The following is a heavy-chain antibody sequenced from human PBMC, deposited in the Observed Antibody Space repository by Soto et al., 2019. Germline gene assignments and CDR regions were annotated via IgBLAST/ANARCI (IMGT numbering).Heavy chain of an antibody. D-gene: IGHD2-21*02. CDR1: GDSISSSNW. Sequence: PSETLSLTCAVSGDSISSSNWWSWVRQPPGKGLEWIGVIYQSGSTNYNPSLKSRVTMSVDKSKNEFYLKVRSVTAADTAVYYCGGDCSPFYWGQGTLVTVSS. J-gene: IGHJ4*02. CDR2: IYQSGST. CDR3: GGDCSPFY. V-gene: IGHV4-4*02.